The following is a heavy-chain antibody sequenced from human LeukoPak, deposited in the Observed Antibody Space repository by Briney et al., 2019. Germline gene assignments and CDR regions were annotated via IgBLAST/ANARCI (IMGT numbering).Heavy chain of an antibody. D-gene: IGHD1-20*01. Sequence: PGGSLRLSCAASGFTFSSYSMNWVRQAPGKGLEWVSSISSSSSYIYYADSVKGRFTISRDNSKNTLSLQMNSLRAEDTAVYYCAKRVTGTTRYFDSWSQGTLVTVSS. J-gene: IGHJ4*02. CDR1: GFTFSSYS. CDR3: AKRVTGTTRYFDS. V-gene: IGHV3-21*04. CDR2: ISSSSSYI.